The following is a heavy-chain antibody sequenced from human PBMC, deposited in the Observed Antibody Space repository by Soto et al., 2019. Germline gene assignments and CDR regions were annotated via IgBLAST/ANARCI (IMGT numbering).Heavy chain of an antibody. CDR3: ARDRRGDYDSSGYYYNWFDP. CDR2: IYHSGST. V-gene: IGHV4-30-2*01. J-gene: IGHJ5*02. D-gene: IGHD3-22*01. CDR1: GGSISSGGYS. Sequence: PSETLSLTCAVSGGSISSGGYSWSWIRQPPGKGLEWIGYIYHSGSTYYNPSLKSRATISVDRSKNQFSLKLSSVTAADTAVYYCARDRRGDYDSSGYYYNWFDPWGQGTLVTVSS.